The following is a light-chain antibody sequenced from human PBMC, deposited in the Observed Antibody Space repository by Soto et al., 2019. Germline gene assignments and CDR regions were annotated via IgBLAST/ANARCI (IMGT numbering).Light chain of an antibody. CDR1: QSLDNDY. Sequence: VLTQSPGTVSLSPGERATLSCRASQSLDNDYLAWNQQKPGQAPRLLIYAASSRATGIPDRFSGSGSGTDFTLTISRLEPEDFAVYYCQQYGTSPKTFGQGTTVEIK. CDR2: AAS. CDR3: QQYGTSPKT. V-gene: IGKV3-20*01. J-gene: IGKJ1*01.